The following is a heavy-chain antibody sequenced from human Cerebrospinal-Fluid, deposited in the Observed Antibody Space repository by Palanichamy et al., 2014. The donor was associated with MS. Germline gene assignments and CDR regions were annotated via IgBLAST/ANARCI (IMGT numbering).Heavy chain of an antibody. V-gene: IGHV4-39*01. Sequence: QLQLQESGPGLVKPSETLSLTCTISGGSISSRNYYWGWIRQPPGKGLEWIGSIYYSGTTYYNPSLKSRITISVDTSENQFSLSLNSVTAADTAVYFCARHVLSDNVWGTYRYTLGYFDYWGQGTLVTVSS. CDR3: ARHVLSDNVWGTYRYTLGYFDY. CDR1: GGSISSRNYY. CDR2: IYYSGTT. D-gene: IGHD3-16*02. J-gene: IGHJ4*02.